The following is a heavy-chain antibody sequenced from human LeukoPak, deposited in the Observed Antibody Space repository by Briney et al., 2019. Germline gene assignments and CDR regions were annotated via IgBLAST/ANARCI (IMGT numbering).Heavy chain of an antibody. CDR1: GLTFSSYW. D-gene: IGHD2-15*01. V-gene: IGHV3-74*01. J-gene: IGHJ5*02. CDR2: INSDGSST. CDR3: ERGPVEYCSGGSRPRWSAP. Sequence: GGSLRLSCAASGLTFSSYWMHWVRQAPGKGLVRVSRINSDGSSTSYADSVKGRFTISRDNAKNTLYLQMNSLRAEDTAVYYCERGPVEYCSGGSRPRWSAPWAQETLVTSSS.